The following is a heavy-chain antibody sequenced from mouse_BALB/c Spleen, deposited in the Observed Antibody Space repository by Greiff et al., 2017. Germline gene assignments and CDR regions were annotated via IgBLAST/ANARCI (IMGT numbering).Heavy chain of an antibody. J-gene: IGHJ3*01. CDR3: ARGIYYDYVWFAY. D-gene: IGHD2-4*01. CDR1: GYTFTSYW. CDR2: INPSTGYT. Sequence: QVQLQQPGAELVKPGASVKLSCKASGYTFTSYWMHWVKQRPGQGMEWIGYINPSTGYTEYNQKFKDKATLTADKSSSTAYMQLSSLTSEDSAVYYCARGIYYDYVWFAYWGQGTLVTVSA. V-gene: IGHV1-7*01.